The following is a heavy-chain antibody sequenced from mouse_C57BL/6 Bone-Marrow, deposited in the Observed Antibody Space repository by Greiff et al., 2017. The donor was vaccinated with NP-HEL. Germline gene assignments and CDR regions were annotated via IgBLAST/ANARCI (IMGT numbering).Heavy chain of an antibody. CDR3: ARHRWLSQSYYAMDY. CDR1: GYTFTSYW. CDR2: IYPGSGST. J-gene: IGHJ4*01. Sequence: QVQLQQPGAELVKPGASVKMSCKASGYTFTSYWITWVKQRPGQGLEWIGDIYPGSGSTNYNEKFKSKATLTVDTSSSTAYMQLSSLTSEDSAVYYCARHRWLSQSYYAMDYWGQGTSVTVSS. V-gene: IGHV1-55*01. D-gene: IGHD2-3*01.